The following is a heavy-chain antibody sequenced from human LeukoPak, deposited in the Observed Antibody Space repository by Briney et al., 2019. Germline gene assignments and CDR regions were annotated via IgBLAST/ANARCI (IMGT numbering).Heavy chain of an antibody. Sequence: GGSLRLSCAASGFTVSSNHMSWVRQAPGKGLEWVSMIYIDGNTYYADSVKGRFTISRDNSKNTLYLQMNSLRAEDTAVYYCARDPTAGVPAAILDYWGQGTLVTVSS. J-gene: IGHJ4*02. CDR3: ARDPTAGVPAAILDY. V-gene: IGHV3-66*02. CDR2: IYIDGNT. CDR1: GFTVSSNH. D-gene: IGHD2-2*01.